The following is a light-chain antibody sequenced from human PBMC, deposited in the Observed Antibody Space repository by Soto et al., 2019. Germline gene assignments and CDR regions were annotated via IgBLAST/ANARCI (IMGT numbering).Light chain of an antibody. CDR3: QQYCDSPWT. CDR2: TTS. CDR1: QDIRSNY. V-gene: IGKV3-20*01. J-gene: IGKJ1*01. Sequence: EIVLTQSPSPLSLSPGERATLSCRASQDIRSNYVAWYQQKPGQTPRLLIDTTSSRVAGIPERFSGSGSGTDFTLTISSLQPEDFAVYFCQQYCDSPWTFGQGTKVEMK.